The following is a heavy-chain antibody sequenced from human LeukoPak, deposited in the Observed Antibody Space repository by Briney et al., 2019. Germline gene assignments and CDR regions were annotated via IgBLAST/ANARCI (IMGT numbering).Heavy chain of an antibody. Sequence: SGTLSLTCAVSGGSNINTNWWSWVRPPPGKGLEWIGEIYHSGSTNYNPSLKSRVTLSVDTSKNQLSLNLNSVTAADTAVYYCARAGSWFLDYWGQGTLVTVSS. V-gene: IGHV4-4*02. J-gene: IGHJ4*02. D-gene: IGHD6-13*01. CDR2: IYHSGST. CDR1: GGSNINTNW. CDR3: ARAGSWFLDY.